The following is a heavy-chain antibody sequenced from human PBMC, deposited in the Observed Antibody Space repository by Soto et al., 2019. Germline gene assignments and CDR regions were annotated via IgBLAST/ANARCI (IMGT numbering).Heavy chain of an antibody. V-gene: IGHV3-33*01. D-gene: IGHD4-17*01. CDR3: AREREDYGDRDPHPDI. CDR1: GFTFSSNG. J-gene: IGHJ3*02. CDR2: IWYDGSKK. Sequence: QVELVESGGGVIQPGRSLRLSCAASGFTFSSNGMHWVRQAPGKGLEWVAVIWYDGSKKYYADSVKGRFTISRDNSKNTLYLQMNSLRAEDTAVYYCAREREDYGDRDPHPDIWGQGTMVTVSS.